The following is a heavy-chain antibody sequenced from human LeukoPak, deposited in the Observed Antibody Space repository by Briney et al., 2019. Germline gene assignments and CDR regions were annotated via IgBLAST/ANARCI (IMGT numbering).Heavy chain of an antibody. CDR3: ARGGLFGVVIPPDAFDI. V-gene: IGHV3-33*01. CDR1: GFTFSSYG. CDR2: IWYDGSNK. D-gene: IGHD3-3*01. J-gene: IGHJ3*02. Sequence: GGSLRLSCAASGFTFSSYGMHWVRQAPGKGLEWVAVIWYDGSNKYYADSVKGRFTISRDNSKNTLYLQMNSLRAEDTAVYYCARGGLFGVVIPPDAFDIWGQGTKVSVSS.